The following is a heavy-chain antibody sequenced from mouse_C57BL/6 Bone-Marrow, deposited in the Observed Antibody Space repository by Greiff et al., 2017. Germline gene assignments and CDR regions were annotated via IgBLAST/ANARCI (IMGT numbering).Heavy chain of an antibody. D-gene: IGHD2-3*01. CDR2: IDPENGDT. V-gene: IGHV14-4*01. CDR3: TNGYYWFAY. J-gene: IGHJ3*01. CDR1: GFNIKDDY. Sequence: EVKLQESGAELVRPGASVKLSCTASGFNIKDDYMHWVKQRPGQGLEWIGWIDPENGDTEYASKFQGKATITADTSSNTAYLQLSSLTSEDTAVYYCTNGYYWFAYWGQGTLVTVSA.